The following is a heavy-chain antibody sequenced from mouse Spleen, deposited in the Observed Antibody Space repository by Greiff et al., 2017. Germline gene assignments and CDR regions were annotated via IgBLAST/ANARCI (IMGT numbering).Heavy chain of an antibody. CDR3: ARGDWAGYAMDY. Sequence: DVKLVESGGGLVKPGGSLKLSCAASGFTFSSYAMSWVRQSPEKRLEWVAEISSGGSYTYYPDTVTGRFTISRDNAKNTLHLEMSSLRSEDTAMYYCARGDWAGYAMDYWGQGTSVTVSS. J-gene: IGHJ4*01. V-gene: IGHV5-9-4*01. D-gene: IGHD4-1*01. CDR1: GFTFSSYA. CDR2: ISSGGSYT.